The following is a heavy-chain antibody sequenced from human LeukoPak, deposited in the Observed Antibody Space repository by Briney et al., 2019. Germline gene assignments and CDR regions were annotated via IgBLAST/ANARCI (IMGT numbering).Heavy chain of an antibody. D-gene: IGHD1-26*01. CDR1: GFSLTTTGVG. J-gene: IGHJ4*02. V-gene: IGHV2-5*02. Sequence: SGPTLLQPTQTLTLTCTFSGFSLTTTGVGVGWIRQPPGKALEWLAFLYWDGDERYSPSLRNRLTLTKDTSKNQVLLTMTNMDPVDTATYFCGHRLADRSYNGSADYFVFWGQGTLVTVSS. CDR2: LYWDGDE. CDR3: GHRLADRSYNGSADYFVF.